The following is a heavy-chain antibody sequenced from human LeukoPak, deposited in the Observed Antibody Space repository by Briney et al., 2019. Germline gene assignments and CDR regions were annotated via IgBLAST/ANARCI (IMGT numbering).Heavy chain of an antibody. J-gene: IGHJ4*02. V-gene: IGHV1-18*01. CDR3: ARETPTVTTTLDY. CDR2: ISAYNGNT. CDR1: GYTFTSYG. Sequence: GASVKVSCKASGYTFTSYGISWVRQAPGQGLEWMGWISAYNGNTNYAQKLQGRVTITTDESTDTAYMELSSLRSEDTAVYYCARETPTVTTTLDYWGQGTLVTVSS. D-gene: IGHD4-11*01.